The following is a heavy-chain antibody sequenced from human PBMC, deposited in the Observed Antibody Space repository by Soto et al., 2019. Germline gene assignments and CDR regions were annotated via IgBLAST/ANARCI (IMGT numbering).Heavy chain of an antibody. Sequence: QVQLQESGPGLVKPSETLSLTCTVSGGSVSSGNYYWSWIRQPPGKGLEWIGFIYYTGSTSYNPSLKSRVTFSLDTSKNQFSLKLSSVTAADTAVYYCASALYCSGGSCSFDPWGQGTLVTVSS. CDR1: GGSVSSGNYY. D-gene: IGHD2-15*01. J-gene: IGHJ5*02. CDR3: ASALYCSGGSCSFDP. V-gene: IGHV4-61*01. CDR2: IYYTGST.